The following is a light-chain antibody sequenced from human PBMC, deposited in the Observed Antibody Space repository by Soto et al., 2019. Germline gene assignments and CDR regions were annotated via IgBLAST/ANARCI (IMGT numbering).Light chain of an antibody. CDR1: QSVRGN. V-gene: IGKV3-15*01. J-gene: IGKJ5*01. CDR3: QQYNNWPFIT. CDR2: GAS. Sequence: EIVMTQSPATLSVSPVERATLSCRASQSVRGNLAWYQQKPGQSPRLLIYGASSRATGIPVRFSGSGSGTEFTLTISSLQSEDFAVYYCQQYNNWPFITFGQGTRLEIK.